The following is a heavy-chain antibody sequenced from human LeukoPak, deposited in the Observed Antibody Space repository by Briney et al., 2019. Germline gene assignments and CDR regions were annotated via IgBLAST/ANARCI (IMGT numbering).Heavy chain of an antibody. V-gene: IGHV3-30*02. Sequence: PGGSLRLSCAASGFIFSDYGMHWVRQAPGKGLEWVAFIRYDGSNKYYADSVKGRFTISRDNSKNTLYLQMNSLRAGDTAVYYCAKPHFDDWGQGTLVTVSS. CDR1: GFIFSDYG. CDR3: AKPHFDD. CDR2: IRYDGSNK. J-gene: IGHJ4*02.